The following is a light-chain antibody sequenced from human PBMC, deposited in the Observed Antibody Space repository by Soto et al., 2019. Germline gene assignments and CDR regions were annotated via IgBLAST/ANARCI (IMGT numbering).Light chain of an antibody. V-gene: IGLV2-11*01. CDR1: SSDVGGYNY. CDR2: DVT. Sequence: QSALTQPRSVSGSPGQSVTISCTGTSSDVGGYNYVSWYQHHPGKAPKLMLYDVTKRPSGVPDRFSGSKSGNTASLTISGLQAEDEADYYCCSYAGRYTWVFGGGTKLTVL. J-gene: IGLJ3*02. CDR3: CSYAGRYTWV.